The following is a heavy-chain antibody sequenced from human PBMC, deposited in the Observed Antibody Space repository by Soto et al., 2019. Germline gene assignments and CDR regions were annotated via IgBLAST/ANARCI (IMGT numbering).Heavy chain of an antibody. Sequence: ASVKVSCKASGYTFTSYGISWVRQAPGQGLEWMGWISAYNGNTNYAQKLQGRVTMTTDTSTSTAYMELRSLRSDDTAVYYCAREFPSLTSRWREYFQPWGQGTLVT. J-gene: IGHJ1*01. V-gene: IGHV1-18*01. CDR2: ISAYNGNT. D-gene: IGHD6-13*01. CDR3: AREFPSLTSRWREYFQP. CDR1: GYTFTSYG.